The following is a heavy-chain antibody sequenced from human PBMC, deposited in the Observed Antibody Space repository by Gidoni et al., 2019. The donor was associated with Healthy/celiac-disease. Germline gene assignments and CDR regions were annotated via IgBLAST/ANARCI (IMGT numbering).Heavy chain of an antibody. V-gene: IGHV1-46*01. CDR3: AGGIQWLVTVFDY. Sequence: QVQLVHSGAEVKKPGASVMVSCKASGYSFTSYYMHWVRQAPGQGLEWMGIINPSGGSTSYAQKFQGRVTMTRDTSTSTVYMELSSLRSEDTAVYYCAGGIQWLVTVFDYWGQGTLVTVSS. CDR2: INPSGGST. CDR1: GYSFTSYY. D-gene: IGHD6-19*01. J-gene: IGHJ4*02.